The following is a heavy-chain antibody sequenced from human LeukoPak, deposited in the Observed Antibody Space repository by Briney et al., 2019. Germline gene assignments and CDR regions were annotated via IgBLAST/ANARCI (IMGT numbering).Heavy chain of an antibody. V-gene: IGHV4-59*13. Sequence: SETLSLTCSVSAGSLSTYHWSWIRLSPGTGLEWIGYIYYSGSTNYNPSLKSRVSLSVDTSTNQFSLKLRSVTAADTAVYYCARGSGSYGFFDLWGQGALVTVS. CDR1: AGSLSTYH. J-gene: IGHJ4*02. CDR2: IYYSGST. CDR3: ARGSGSYGFFDL. D-gene: IGHD5-18*01.